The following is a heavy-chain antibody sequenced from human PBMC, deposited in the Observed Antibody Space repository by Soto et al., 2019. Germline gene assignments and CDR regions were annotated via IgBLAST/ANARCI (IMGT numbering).Heavy chain of an antibody. CDR2: IYPGDSET. D-gene: IGHD2-2*01. J-gene: IGHJ4*02. Sequence: HGESLKISCKGSGYSFTTYWIGWVRQMPGKGLEFMGIIYPGDSETRLSPSFQGQVTISADKSISAAYLQWSSLKASDTAMYYCALRYCSSTSCYYFDFRAQRTLDTGSS. V-gene: IGHV5-51*01. CDR3: ALRYCSSTSCYYFDF. CDR1: GYSFTTYW.